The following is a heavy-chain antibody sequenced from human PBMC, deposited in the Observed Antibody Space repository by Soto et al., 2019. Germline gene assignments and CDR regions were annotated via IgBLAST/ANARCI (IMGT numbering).Heavy chain of an antibody. CDR2: ISYDGSNK. V-gene: IGHV3-30*18. D-gene: IGHD7-27*01. J-gene: IGHJ6*02. CDR3: AKDLGRNYYYGMDV. CDR1: GFTFSSYG. Sequence: PGGSLRLSCAASGFTFSSYGMHWARQAPGKGLEWVAVISYDGSNKYYADSVKGRFTISRDNSKNTLYLQMNSLRAEDTAVYYCAKDLGRNYYYGMDVWGQGTTVTVS.